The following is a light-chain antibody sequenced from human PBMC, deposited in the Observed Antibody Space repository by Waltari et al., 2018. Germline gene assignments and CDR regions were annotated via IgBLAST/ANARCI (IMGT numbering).Light chain of an antibody. J-gene: IGLJ3*02. V-gene: IGLV2-14*03. CDR3: SSFTSSGTWV. CDR1: NSDIGGYSY. Sequence: QSALTQPASVSGSPRQSITISRTGTNSDIGGYSYVPWYQHHSGKAPKLMIFGVSDRPSGVSNRFSGSKSGNTASLTISGLQAEDEADYYCSSFTSSGTWVFGGGTRVTVL. CDR2: GVS.